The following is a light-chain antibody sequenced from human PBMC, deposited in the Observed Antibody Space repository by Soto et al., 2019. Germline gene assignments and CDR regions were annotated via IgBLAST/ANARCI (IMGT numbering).Light chain of an antibody. CDR2: GTS. CDR1: QSVSSSY. J-gene: IGKJ1*01. V-gene: IGKV3-20*01. Sequence: EIVLTQSPGTLSLSPGEGATLSCRASQSVSSSYFAWYQQKPGQAPRLLIYGTSSRATGIPDRFSGSGSGTDFTLTISRLEPEDFAVYYCQQYGSSLWTFAQGTKVDIK. CDR3: QQYGSSLWT.